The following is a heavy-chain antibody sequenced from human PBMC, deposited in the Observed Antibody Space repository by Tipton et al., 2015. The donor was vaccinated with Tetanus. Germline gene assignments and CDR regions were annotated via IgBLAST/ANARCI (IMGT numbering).Heavy chain of an antibody. V-gene: IGHV4-30-4*01. J-gene: IGHJ6*03. D-gene: IGHD2-2*01. CDR3: ARLTCSSPSCYYYYYYYVDV. Sequence: TLSLTCSVSGDSIRSEDYYWGWIRQSPGKGLEWLGYIYYSGSTYNNPSLKSRVSIPLDASKNQFSLSLNSVTAADSAPYYCARLTCSSPSCYYYYYYYVDVWGTGTSVAVSS. CDR2: IYYSGST. CDR1: GDSIRSEDYY.